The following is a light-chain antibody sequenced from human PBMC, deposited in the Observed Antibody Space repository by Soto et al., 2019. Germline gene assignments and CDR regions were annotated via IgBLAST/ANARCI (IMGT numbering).Light chain of an antibody. J-gene: IGKJ5*01. V-gene: IGKV3-20*01. Sequence: EIVLTQSPGTLSLSPGERATLSCRASQSVSSSSLAWYQQKPGQAPRLLIYGASTRATGIPDRFSSSGSGTAFTLTIRSLEPEDFAVYYCQHYGSSPPVTFGQGTRLEIK. CDR3: QHYGSSPPVT. CDR1: QSVSSSS. CDR2: GAS.